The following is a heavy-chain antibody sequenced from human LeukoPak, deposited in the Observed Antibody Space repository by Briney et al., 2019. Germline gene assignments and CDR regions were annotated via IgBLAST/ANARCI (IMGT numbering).Heavy chain of an antibody. D-gene: IGHD2-2*01. J-gene: IGHJ5*02. CDR1: GGTFSSYA. CDR2: INTDSDDT. Sequence: ASVKVSCKASGGTFSSYAISWVRQVPGQGLEWMGWINTDSDDTNYAQKLQGRVTMTTDTSTSTAYMDLRSLTSDDTAVYYCARGGYCSTTSCYPYNWFDPWGQGTLVTVSS. V-gene: IGHV1-18*01. CDR3: ARGGYCSTTSCYPYNWFDP.